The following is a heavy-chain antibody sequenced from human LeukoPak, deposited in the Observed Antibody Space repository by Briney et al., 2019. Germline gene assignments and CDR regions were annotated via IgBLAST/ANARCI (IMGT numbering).Heavy chain of an antibody. V-gene: IGHV3-15*01. D-gene: IGHD2-21*02. CDR2: IKSKTDGGTT. J-gene: IGHJ4*02. Sequence: GGSLRLSCAASGFTFSIYVMSWVRQAPGKGLEWVGRIKSKTDGGTTDYAAPVKGRFTISRDDSKNTLYLQMNSLKTEDTAVYYCTTGGVLAYCGGDCYSGFDYWGQGTLVTVSS. CDR3: TTGGVLAYCGGDCYSGFDY. CDR1: GFTFSIYV.